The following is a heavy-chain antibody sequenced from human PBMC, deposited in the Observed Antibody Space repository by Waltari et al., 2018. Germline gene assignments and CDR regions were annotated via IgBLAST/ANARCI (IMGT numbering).Heavy chain of an antibody. Sequence: QVQLQESGPGLVKPSETLSLTCTVSGGSVSSGSYYWSWIRQPPGKGLEWIGYSYYSGRTTNTHAPKSRGTISVDTSKNQCSLKLSSVTAADTAVYDWARRGATASGGYWGQGTLVTVSS. CDR2: SYYSGRT. CDR3: ARRGATASGGY. CDR1: GGSVSSGSYY. V-gene: IGHV4-61*01. J-gene: IGHJ4*02. D-gene: IGHD1-26*01.